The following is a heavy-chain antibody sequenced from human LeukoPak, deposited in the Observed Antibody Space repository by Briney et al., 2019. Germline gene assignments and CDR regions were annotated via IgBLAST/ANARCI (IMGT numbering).Heavy chain of an antibody. CDR1: GFTFSSYS. V-gene: IGHV3-21*01. J-gene: IGHJ4*02. CDR2: ISSSSSYI. D-gene: IGHD5-18*01. Sequence: GGSLRLSCAASGFTFSSYSMNWVRQAPGKGLEWVSSISSSSSYIYYADSVKGRFTISRDNAKNSLYLQMNSLRAEDTAVYYCARAKGRGYSYGFPTQIDYWGQGTLVTVSS. CDR3: ARAKGRGYSYGFPTQIDY.